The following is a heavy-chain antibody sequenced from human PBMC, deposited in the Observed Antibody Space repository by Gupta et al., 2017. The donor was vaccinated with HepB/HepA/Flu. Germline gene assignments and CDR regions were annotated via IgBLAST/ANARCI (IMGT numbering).Heavy chain of an antibody. Sequence: EVQLLESGGGLVQPGGSLRLSCVVSGFTFSSYGMRWVRQAPGKGLEWVSGSSPSGGGTYYADSVKGRCTISRENFKNTLFLQMNSLRAEDTAVYYCAKGEGLCGGDFWHGYFDFWGRGSLLTVSS. D-gene: IGHD2-21*01. J-gene: IGHJ2*01. CDR1: GFTFSSYG. CDR2: SSPSGGGT. V-gene: IGHV3-23*01. CDR3: AKGEGLCGGDFWHGYFDF.